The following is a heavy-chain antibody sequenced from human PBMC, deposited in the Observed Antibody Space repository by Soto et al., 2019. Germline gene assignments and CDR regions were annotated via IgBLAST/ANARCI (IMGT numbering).Heavy chain of an antibody. CDR2: INAGHGDT. D-gene: IGHD6-13*01. Sequence: ASVKVSCKASGYTFTNYAIHWVRQAPGQRLECMGWINAGHGDTQYSQKFQGRVTITRDTSASTAYMELRSLRYEDTALYFCARAPLYSNRWQGLFDPWGQGTLVTVSS. CDR3: ARAPLYSNRWQGLFDP. V-gene: IGHV1-3*01. J-gene: IGHJ5*02. CDR1: GYTFTNYA.